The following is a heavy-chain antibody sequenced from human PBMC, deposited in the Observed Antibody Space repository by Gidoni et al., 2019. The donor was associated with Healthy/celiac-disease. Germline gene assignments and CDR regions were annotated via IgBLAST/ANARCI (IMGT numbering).Heavy chain of an antibody. CDR2: ISGSGGST. V-gene: IGHV3-23*01. D-gene: IGHD3-3*01. J-gene: IGHJ4*02. CDR3: AKEITPQYYDFWSGYYPLDY. CDR1: GFPFTSYA. Sequence: EVQLLESGGGLVQPGGSLRLSCAASGFPFTSYAMTWVRQAQGKGLGWVSAISGSGGSTYYADSVKGRFTISRDNSKNTRYLQMNSLRAEDTAVYYCAKEITPQYYDFWSGYYPLDYWCQGTLVTVSA.